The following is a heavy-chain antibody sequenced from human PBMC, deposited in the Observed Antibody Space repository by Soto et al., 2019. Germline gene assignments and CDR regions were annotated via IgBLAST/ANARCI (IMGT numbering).Heavy chain of an antibody. CDR1: GGSFSGYY. Sequence: SETLSLTCAVYGGSFSGYYWSWIRQPPGKGLEWIGEINHSGSTNYNPSLKSRVTISVDTSKNQFSLKLSSVTAADTAVYYCASWHGSGSYYNYWGQGTLVTVPQ. V-gene: IGHV4-34*01. D-gene: IGHD3-10*01. J-gene: IGHJ4*02. CDR3: ASWHGSGSYYNY. CDR2: INHSGST.